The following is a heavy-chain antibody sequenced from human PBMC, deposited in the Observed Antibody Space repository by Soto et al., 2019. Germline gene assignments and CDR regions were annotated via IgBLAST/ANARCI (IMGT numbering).Heavy chain of an antibody. CDR3: ASHGSGSYYRFDY. D-gene: IGHD3-10*01. V-gene: IGHV4-4*02. CDR2: IYHSGST. J-gene: IGHJ4*02. Sequence: QVQLQESGPGLVKPSGTLSLTCAVSSGSISSSNWWSWVRQPPGKGLEWIGEIYHSGSTNYNPSLKSRVTIAVDESKNQFSLKLSSVTAADTAVYYCASHGSGSYYRFDYWGQGTLVTVSS. CDR1: SGSISSSNW.